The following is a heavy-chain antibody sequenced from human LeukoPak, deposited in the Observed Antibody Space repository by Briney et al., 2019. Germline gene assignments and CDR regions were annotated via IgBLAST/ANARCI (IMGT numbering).Heavy chain of an antibody. V-gene: IGHV3-23*01. CDR3: ARPPHRIGAYCGGDCYHDAFDI. CDR1: GFTFNNYA. CDR2: ISGSDAGT. J-gene: IGHJ3*02. Sequence: GGSLRLSCAASGFTFNNYAMSWVRQAPGKGLEWVSAISGSDAGTYYADSVKGRFTISRDNSKNTLYLQMNSLRAEDAAIYYCARPPHRIGAYCGGDCYHDAFDIWGQGTMVTVSS. D-gene: IGHD2-21*02.